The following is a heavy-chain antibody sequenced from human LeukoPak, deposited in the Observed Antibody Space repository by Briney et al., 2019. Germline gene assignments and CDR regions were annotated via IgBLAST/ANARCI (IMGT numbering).Heavy chain of an antibody. D-gene: IGHD3-16*01. V-gene: IGHV1-69*13. CDR1: GGTCSSYA. CDR2: IIPIFGTA. CDR3: ARLSREARHWGDAFDI. J-gene: IGHJ3*02. Sequence: SVKVSCKASGGTCSSYAISWVRQAPGQGLEWMGGIIPIFGTANYAQKFQGRVTITADESTSTAYMELSSLRSEDTAVYYCARLSREARHWGDAFDIWGQGTMVTVSS.